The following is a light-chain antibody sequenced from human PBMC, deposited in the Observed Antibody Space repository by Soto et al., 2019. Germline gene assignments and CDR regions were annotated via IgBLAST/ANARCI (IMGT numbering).Light chain of an antibody. Sequence: AIPMTQSPSSLSASVGDRVTIRCRASQDTGNDLGWYQQKPGNAPKLLIYAASSLQSGVPSRFSGSGSGTDFTLTISSLQPEDFATYYCLQDHPFLTVGGGTKVEIK. CDR2: AAS. CDR1: QDTGND. V-gene: IGKV1-6*01. CDR3: LQDHPFLT. J-gene: IGKJ4*01.